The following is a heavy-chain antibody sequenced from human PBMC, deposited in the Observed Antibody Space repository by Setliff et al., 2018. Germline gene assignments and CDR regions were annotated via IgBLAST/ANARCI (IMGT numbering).Heavy chain of an antibody. CDR1: GYIFSDYG. CDR2: ANNNNFNT. CDR3: ARINFYVSSGYYYAPDY. V-gene: IGHV1-18*01. D-gene: IGHD3-22*01. Sequence: ASVKVSCKSSGYIFSDYGITWVRQAPGQGLEWMGWANNNNFNTNYAQKFQGRVTMTIDTSTDTVYMELRSLKSDDTALYYSARINFYVSSGYYYAPDYWGQGTLVTVSS. J-gene: IGHJ4*02.